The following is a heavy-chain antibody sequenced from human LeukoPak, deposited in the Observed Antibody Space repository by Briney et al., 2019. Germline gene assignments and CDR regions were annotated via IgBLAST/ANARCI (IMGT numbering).Heavy chain of an antibody. CDR1: GFTFSSYS. Sequence: PGGSLRLSCAASGFTFSSYSMNWVRQAPGKGLEWVSSISSSSSYIYYADSVKGRFTISRDNAKNSLYLQMNSLRAEDTAVYYCAKGLDSSGYYSTVRWGQGTLVTVSS. CDR3: AKGLDSSGYYSTVR. V-gene: IGHV3-21*01. CDR2: ISSSSSYI. D-gene: IGHD3-22*01. J-gene: IGHJ4*02.